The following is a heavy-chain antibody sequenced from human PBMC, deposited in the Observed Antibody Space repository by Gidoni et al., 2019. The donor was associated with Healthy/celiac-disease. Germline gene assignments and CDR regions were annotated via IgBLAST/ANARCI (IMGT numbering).Heavy chain of an antibody. CDR1: GGSISSYY. Sequence: QVQLQESGPGLVKPSETLSLTGTVSGGSISSYYWSWIRQPPGKGLEWIGYIYYSGSTNYNPSLKSRVTISVDTSKNQFSLKLSSVTAADTAVYYCARRRQLETLKYWYFDLWGRGTLVTVSS. J-gene: IGHJ2*01. V-gene: IGHV4-59*01. CDR2: IYYSGST. D-gene: IGHD1-1*01. CDR3: ARRRQLETLKYWYFDL.